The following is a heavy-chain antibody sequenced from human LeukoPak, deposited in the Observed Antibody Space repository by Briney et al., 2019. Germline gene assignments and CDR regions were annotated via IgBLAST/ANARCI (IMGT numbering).Heavy chain of an antibody. V-gene: IGHV1-8*03. J-gene: IGHJ4*02. CDR3: ARGTVQLLYGFDY. CDR1: GYTFTSYD. Sequence: SVKVSCKASGYTFTSYDISWVRQATGQGLEWMGWMNPNSGNTGYAQKFQGRVTITRNTSISTAYMELRSLRSEDTAVYYCARGTVQLLYGFDYWGQGTLVTVSS. D-gene: IGHD2-2*02. CDR2: MNPNSGNT.